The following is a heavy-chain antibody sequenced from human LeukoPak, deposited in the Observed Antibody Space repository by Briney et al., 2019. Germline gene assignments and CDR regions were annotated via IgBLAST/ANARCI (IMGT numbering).Heavy chain of an antibody. CDR1: GASFTSNY. D-gene: IGHD2-21*02. J-gene: IGHJ4*02. V-gene: IGHV4-59*08. Sequence: KASETLSLTCTASGASFTSNYWSWIRQPPGKGLEWIGYIYYSGTTTYNPSLERRVTMSVDMSKTQFSLRLNPVTATDTAVYYCARLDCGGDCYVDYWGQGTLVTVSS. CDR3: ARLDCGGDCYVDY. CDR2: IYYSGTT.